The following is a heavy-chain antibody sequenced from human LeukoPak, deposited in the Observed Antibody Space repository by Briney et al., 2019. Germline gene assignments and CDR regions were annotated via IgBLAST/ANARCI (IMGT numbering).Heavy chain of an antibody. D-gene: IGHD3-10*01. Sequence: SETLSLTCAVYGGSFSGYYWSWIRQPPGKGLEWIGEINHSGSTNYNPSLKSRVTMSVDTSKNQFSLKLSSVTAADTAVYYCARGKLWFGESIYFDPWGQGTLVTVSS. CDR2: INHSGST. CDR1: GGSFSGYY. V-gene: IGHV4-34*01. J-gene: IGHJ5*02. CDR3: ARGKLWFGESIYFDP.